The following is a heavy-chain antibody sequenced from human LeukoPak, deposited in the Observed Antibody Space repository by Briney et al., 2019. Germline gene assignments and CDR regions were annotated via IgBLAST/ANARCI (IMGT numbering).Heavy chain of an antibody. Sequence: PSQTLSLTCTVSGGSISGGGYYWSWIRQHPGKGLEWIGYIYYSGSTYYNPSLKSRVTISVDTSKNQFSLKLSSVTAADTAVYYCARSIAAADYYFDYWGQGTLVTVSS. V-gene: IGHV4-31*03. J-gene: IGHJ4*02. CDR2: IYYSGST. D-gene: IGHD6-13*01. CDR3: ARSIAAADYYFDY. CDR1: GGSISGGGYY.